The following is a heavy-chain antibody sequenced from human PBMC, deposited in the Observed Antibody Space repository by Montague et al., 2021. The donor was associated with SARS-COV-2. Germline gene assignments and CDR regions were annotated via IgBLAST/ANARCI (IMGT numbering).Heavy chain of an antibody. CDR3: ARARQDVVVPTLGIGAYYYYYDMDV. CDR1: GGSFSGYY. V-gene: IGHV4-34*01. CDR2: INHSGST. Sequence: SETLSLTCAVYGGSFSGYYWSWIRQPPGKGLEWIGEINHSGSTNYNPSLKSRVTISVDTSKNQFSLKLSSVTAADTAVYYCARARQDVVVPTLGIGAYYYYYDMDVWGKGTLVTVSS. D-gene: IGHD2-2*01. J-gene: IGHJ6*03.